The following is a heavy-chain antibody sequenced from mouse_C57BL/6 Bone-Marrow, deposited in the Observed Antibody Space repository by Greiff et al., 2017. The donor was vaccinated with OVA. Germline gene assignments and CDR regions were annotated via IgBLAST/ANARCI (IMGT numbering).Heavy chain of an antibody. CDR1: GYAFSSSW. J-gene: IGHJ2*01. D-gene: IGHD2-3*01. CDR3: ARHEDGYYASYFDY. Sequence: QVQLQQSGPELVKPGASVKISCKASGYAFSSSWMNWVKQRPGKGLEWIGRIYPGDGDTNYNGKFKGKATLTADKSSSTAYMQIGSLTSEDSAVYFCARHEDGYYASYFDYWGQGTTLTVSS. CDR2: IYPGDGDT. V-gene: IGHV1-82*01.